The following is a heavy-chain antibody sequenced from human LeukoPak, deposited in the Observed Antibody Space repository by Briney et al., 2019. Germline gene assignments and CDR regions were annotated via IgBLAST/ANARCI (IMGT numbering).Heavy chain of an antibody. Sequence: PGGSLRLSCAASGFTFSSYAMSWVRQAPGKGLEWVPAISGSGGSTYYAASVKGRFTISRDNSKNTLYLQMKSLRAEDTAVYYCAKAPYGDYVAYWGQGTLVTVSS. J-gene: IGHJ4*02. D-gene: IGHD4-17*01. V-gene: IGHV3-23*01. CDR1: GFTFSSYA. CDR2: ISGSGGST. CDR3: AKAPYGDYVAY.